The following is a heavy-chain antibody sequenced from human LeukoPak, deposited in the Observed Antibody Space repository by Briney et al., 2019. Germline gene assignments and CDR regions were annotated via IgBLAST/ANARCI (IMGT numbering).Heavy chain of an antibody. CDR1: GGSISSYY. J-gene: IGHJ4*02. Sequence: SETLSLTCTVSGGSISSYYSSWIRPPPGKGLEWIGYIYFSGSTNYTPSLKSRVTISVDTSKNQFSLKLSSVTAADTAVYYCASLKIQLGIMDYWGQGTLVTVSP. CDR3: ASLKIQLGIMDY. CDR2: IYFSGST. V-gene: IGHV4-59*01. D-gene: IGHD5-18*01.